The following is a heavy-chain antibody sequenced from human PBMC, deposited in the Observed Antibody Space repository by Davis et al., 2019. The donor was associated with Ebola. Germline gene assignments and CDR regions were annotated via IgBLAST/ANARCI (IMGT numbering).Heavy chain of an antibody. CDR1: GFTLNNAW. Sequence: GGSLRLSCVASGFTLNNAWMSWVRQAPGKGLEWVGRITSKTDGGTTDYAAPVKGRFAMSRDDSKNTLYLQMNSLKIEDTAEYYCTTLSTVTTMYFDLWGRGTLVTVSS. CDR2: ITSKTDGGTT. CDR3: TTLSTVTTMYFDL. J-gene: IGHJ2*01. V-gene: IGHV3-15*01. D-gene: IGHD4-17*01.